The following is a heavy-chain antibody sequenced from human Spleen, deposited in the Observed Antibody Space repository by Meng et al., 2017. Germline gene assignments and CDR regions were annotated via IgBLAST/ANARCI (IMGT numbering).Heavy chain of an antibody. CDR1: GFTFSSYN. D-gene: IGHD3-3*01. V-gene: IGHV3-74*03. CDR3: ARDADWVIFDH. Sequence: GESLKISCAASGFTFSSYNMHWVRQTPGEGLVWVSRINTDASSTTYADSVKGRFTISRDDAKNTVYLQMNSLRAEDTAVYYCARDADWVIFDHW. J-gene: IGHJ1*01. CDR2: INTDASST.